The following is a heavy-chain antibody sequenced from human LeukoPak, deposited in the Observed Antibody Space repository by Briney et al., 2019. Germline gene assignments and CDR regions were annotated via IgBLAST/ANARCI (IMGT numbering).Heavy chain of an antibody. Sequence: PGGSLRLSCAASGFTFRNYGIHWVRQAPGKGLEWVAVISYDGSNNHHADSVKGRLTISRDNSKNTLYLQMNSLRVDDTAVYYCAKDRSVGATGSSNYYYGMDVWGQGTTVTVSS. J-gene: IGHJ6*02. V-gene: IGHV3-30*18. CDR2: ISYDGSNN. CDR1: GFTFRNYG. CDR3: AKDRSVGATGSSNYYYGMDV. D-gene: IGHD1-26*01.